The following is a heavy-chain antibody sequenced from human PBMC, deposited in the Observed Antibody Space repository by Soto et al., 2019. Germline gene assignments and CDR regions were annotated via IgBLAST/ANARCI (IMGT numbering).Heavy chain of an antibody. CDR1: GGSISSGGYY. V-gene: IGHV4-31*03. CDR3: ARVAEYSSSWYLFDY. CDR2: IYYSGST. J-gene: IGHJ4*02. Sequence: PSETLSLTCTVSGGSISSGGYYWSWIRQHPGKGLEWIGYIYYSGSTYYNPSLKSRVTVSVDTSKNQFSLKLSSVTAADTAVYYCARVAEYSSSWYLFDYWGQGTLVTVSS. D-gene: IGHD6-13*01.